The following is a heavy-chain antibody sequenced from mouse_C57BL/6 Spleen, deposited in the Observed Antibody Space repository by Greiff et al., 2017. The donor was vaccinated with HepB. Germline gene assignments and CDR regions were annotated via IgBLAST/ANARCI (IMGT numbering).Heavy chain of an antibody. D-gene: IGHD2-3*01. CDR3: ARGGYYVAY. CDR1: GYSITSGYY. V-gene: IGHV3-6*01. J-gene: IGHJ3*01. CDR2: ISYDGSN. Sequence: EVQRVESGPGLVKPSQSLSLTCSVTGYSITSGYYWNWIRQFPGNKLEWMGYISYDGSNNYNPSLKNRISITRDTSKNQFFLKLNSVTTEDTATYYCARGGYYVAYWGQGTLVTVSA.